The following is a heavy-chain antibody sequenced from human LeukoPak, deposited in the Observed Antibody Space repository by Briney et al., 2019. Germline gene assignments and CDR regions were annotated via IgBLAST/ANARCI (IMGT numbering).Heavy chain of an antibody. Sequence: PSETLSLTCTVSGGSISSYYWSWVRQPPGKGLEWIGYIYYSGGTNYNPSLKSRVTISVDTSKTQFSLKLSSETAADTAVYYCARAPATAYLNFDYWGQGTLVTVSS. D-gene: IGHD1-26*01. CDR1: GGSISSYY. CDR3: ARAPATAYLNFDY. V-gene: IGHV4-59*08. CDR2: IYYSGGT. J-gene: IGHJ4*02.